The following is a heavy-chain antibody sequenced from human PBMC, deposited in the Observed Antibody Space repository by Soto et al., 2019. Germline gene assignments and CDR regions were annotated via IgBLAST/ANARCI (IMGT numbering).Heavy chain of an antibody. J-gene: IGHJ5*02. CDR3: AKTEYSSSPDDKWFDP. Sequence: ASVKVSCKASGYTFTSYGISWVRQAPGQGLEWMGWISAYNGNTNYAQKLQGRVTMTTDTSTSTAYMELRSLRSDDTAVYYCAKTEYSSSPDDKWFDPWGQGTLVTVS. CDR1: GYTFTSYG. V-gene: IGHV1-18*04. D-gene: IGHD6-6*01. CDR2: ISAYNGNT.